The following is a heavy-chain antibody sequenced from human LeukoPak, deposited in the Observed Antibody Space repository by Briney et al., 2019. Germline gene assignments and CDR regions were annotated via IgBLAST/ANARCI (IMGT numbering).Heavy chain of an antibody. J-gene: IGHJ2*01. CDR2: INHSGST. CDR1: GGSFSGYC. CDR3: ARGRRVRYFDL. D-gene: IGHD3-10*01. V-gene: IGHV4-34*01. Sequence: SETLSLTCAVYGGSFSGYCWSWVRQPLGKGLEWIGEINHSGSTNYNPSLKSRVTISVDTSKNQFSLKLSSVTAADTAVYYCARGRRVRYFDLWGRGTLVTVSS.